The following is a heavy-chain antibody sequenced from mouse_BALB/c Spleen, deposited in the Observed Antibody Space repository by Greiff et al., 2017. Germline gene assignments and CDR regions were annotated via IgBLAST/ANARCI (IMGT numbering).Heavy chain of an antibody. V-gene: IGHV5-6-5*01. J-gene: IGHJ4*01. CDR1: GFTFSSYA. CDR2: ISSGGST. Sequence: EVQVVESGGGLVKPGGSLKLSCAASGFTFSSYAMSWVRQTPEKRLEWVASISSGGSTYYPDSVKGRFTISRDNARNILYLQMSSLRSEDTAMYYCARGYDYDVRDAMDYWGQGTSVTVSS. D-gene: IGHD2-4*01. CDR3: ARGYDYDVRDAMDY.